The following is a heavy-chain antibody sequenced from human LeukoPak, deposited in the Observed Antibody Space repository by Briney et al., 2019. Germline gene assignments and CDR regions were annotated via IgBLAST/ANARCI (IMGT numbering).Heavy chain of an antibody. V-gene: IGHV3-30*18. CDR3: AKPYSSSWYGLFDY. D-gene: IGHD6-13*01. Sequence: GGPLRLSCAASGFTFSSYGMHWVRQAPGRGLEWVAVISYDGSNKYYADSVKGRFTISRDNSKNTLYLQMNSLRAEDTAVYYCAKPYSSSWYGLFDYWGQGTLVTVSS. CDR1: GFTFSSYG. J-gene: IGHJ4*02. CDR2: ISYDGSNK.